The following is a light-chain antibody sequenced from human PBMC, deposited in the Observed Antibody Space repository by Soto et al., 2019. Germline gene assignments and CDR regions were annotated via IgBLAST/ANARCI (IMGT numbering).Light chain of an antibody. CDR1: SGHSSYA. V-gene: IGLV4-69*01. Sequence: QPVLTQSPSASASLGASVKRTCTLSSGHSSYAIAWHQQQPEKGPRYLMKLSSDGSHSKGDGLPDRFSGSSSGAERYLTISSLRSEDEADYYCQTWDTGARVVFGGGTKLTVL. J-gene: IGLJ2*01. CDR2: LSSDGSH. CDR3: QTWDTGARVV.